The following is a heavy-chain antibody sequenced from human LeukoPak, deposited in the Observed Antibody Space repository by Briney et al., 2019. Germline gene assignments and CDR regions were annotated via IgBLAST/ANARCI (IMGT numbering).Heavy chain of an antibody. CDR1: GYTFTGYY. J-gene: IGHJ4*02. CDR2: MNPRTGGT. D-gene: IGHD3-10*01. CDR3: GVPGYFSLGSYPQPSGFEY. Sequence: ASVKVSCKASGYTFTGYYIHWVRQAPGQGLEWKGWMNPRTGGTNYAQSFQGRVTMTGDTSISTAYMELSRLTSDDTAVYYCGVPGYFSLGSYPQPSGFEYWGQGTLVTVSS. V-gene: IGHV1-2*02.